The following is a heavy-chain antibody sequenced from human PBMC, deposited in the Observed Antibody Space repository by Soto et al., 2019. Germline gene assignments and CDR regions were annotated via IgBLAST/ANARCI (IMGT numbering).Heavy chain of an antibody. CDR2: IYHSGST. Sequence: TLSLTCAVSRATLSSGGYSWNWIRQAPGKGLEWIGHIYHSGSTQYNPSLKSRVTISVDRSKYQFSLNLNSVTAADTAVYYCATGMDGNCYYYWYFYVWDPGTQVTVS. J-gene: IGHJ2*01. D-gene: IGHD2-21*01. CDR1: RATLSSGGYS. V-gene: IGHV4-30-2*01. CDR3: ATGMDGNCYYYWYFYV.